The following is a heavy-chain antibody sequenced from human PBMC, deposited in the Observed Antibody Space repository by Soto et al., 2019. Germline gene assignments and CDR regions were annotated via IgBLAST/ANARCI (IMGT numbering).Heavy chain of an antibody. CDR2: VSGSGGST. CDR3: AKAVYGSFNFYAFDI. D-gene: IGHD3-10*01. Sequence: EVLLLESGGGLVQPGGSLRLSCAASGFTFSNYAMTWVRQAPGKGLEWVSGVSGSGGSTYYADSVEGRFTVSRDNSKNVLSLQMNNLRAEDTALYYCAKAVYGSFNFYAFDIWGQGTKVTVSS. V-gene: IGHV3-23*01. J-gene: IGHJ3*02. CDR1: GFTFSNYA.